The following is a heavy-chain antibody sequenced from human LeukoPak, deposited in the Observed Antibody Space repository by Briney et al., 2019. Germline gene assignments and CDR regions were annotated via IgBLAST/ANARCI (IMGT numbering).Heavy chain of an antibody. CDR3: ARDGGAQWEPPHFDY. D-gene: IGHD1-26*01. CDR1: GYTFTSCG. CDR2: ISAYNGNT. Sequence: ASVKVSCKASGYTFTSCGISWVRQAPGQGLEWMGWISAYNGNTNYAQKLQGRVTMTTDTSTSTAYMELRSLRSDDTAVYYCARDGGAQWEPPHFDYWGQGTLVTVSS. V-gene: IGHV1-18*01. J-gene: IGHJ4*02.